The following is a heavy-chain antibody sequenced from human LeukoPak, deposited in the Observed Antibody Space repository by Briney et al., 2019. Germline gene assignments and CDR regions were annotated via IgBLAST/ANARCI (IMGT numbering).Heavy chain of an antibody. J-gene: IGHJ3*02. Sequence: GGSLRLSCAASGFTFSSYWMHWVRQAPGKGLVWVSRINTDGSSTNYADSVKGRFTISRDNAKNTLYLQMNSLRAEDTAVYYCARRAVAGNAFDIWGQGTMVTVSS. CDR2: INTDGSST. V-gene: IGHV3-74*01. D-gene: IGHD6-19*01. CDR1: GFTFSSYW. CDR3: ARRAVAGNAFDI.